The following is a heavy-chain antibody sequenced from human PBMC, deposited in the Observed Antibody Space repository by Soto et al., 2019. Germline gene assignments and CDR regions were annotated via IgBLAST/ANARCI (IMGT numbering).Heavy chain of an antibody. V-gene: IGHV3-30-3*01. CDR1: GFTFSSYV. J-gene: IGHJ4*02. D-gene: IGHD2-2*01. CDR3: ARDLFIVLVPTTTSAPFGY. Sequence: PGGSLRLSCAASGFTFSSYVMHWVRQAPGKGLEWVAIISYDGSNKYYADSVKGRFTISRDNSKNTLYLQMNSLGAEDTAVYYCARDLFIVLVPTTTSAPFGYWGQGT. CDR2: ISYDGSNK.